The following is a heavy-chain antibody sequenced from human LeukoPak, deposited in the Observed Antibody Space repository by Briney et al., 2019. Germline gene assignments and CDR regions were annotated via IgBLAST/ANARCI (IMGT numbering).Heavy chain of an antibody. J-gene: IGHJ4*02. Sequence: GGSLRLSCAASGFTVSSNYMSWVRQAPGKGLEWVSVIYSGGSTYYAGSVKGRFTISRDNSKNTLYLQMNSLRAEDTAVYYCARVVAAGTVFDYWGQGTLVTVSS. CDR3: ARVVAAGTVFDY. V-gene: IGHV3-53*01. CDR2: IYSGGST. D-gene: IGHD6-13*01. CDR1: GFTVSSNY.